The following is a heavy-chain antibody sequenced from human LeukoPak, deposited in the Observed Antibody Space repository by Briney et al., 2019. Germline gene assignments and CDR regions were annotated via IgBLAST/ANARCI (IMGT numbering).Heavy chain of an antibody. CDR1: GGSISSYY. CDR3: ARAEAGSYSSYYYYGMDV. Sequence: PSETLSLTCTVSGGSISSYYWSWIRQPPGKGLEWIGYIYYSGSTNYNPSLKSRVTISVDTSKNQFSLKLGSVTAADTAVYYCARAEAGSYSSYYYYGMDVWGQGTTVTVSS. D-gene: IGHD3-10*01. V-gene: IGHV4-59*01. CDR2: IYYSGST. J-gene: IGHJ6*02.